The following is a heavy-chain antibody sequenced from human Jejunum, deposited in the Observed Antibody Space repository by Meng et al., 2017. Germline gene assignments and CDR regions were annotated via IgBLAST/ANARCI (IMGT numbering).Heavy chain of an antibody. J-gene: IGHJ4*02. Sequence: QVPLQESGPGLVKPSGTLSLTCEVSGDSISSTSWWDWRRQPPGKGLEWIGEIYHSGRSNFIPSLKSRVSISLDESKNQFSLTLNSVTAADTAVYYCARGVGDIRFGFDYWGQGILVTVSS. D-gene: IGHD3-16*01. V-gene: IGHV4-4*02. CDR2: IYHSGRS. CDR3: ARGVGDIRFGFDY. CDR1: GDSISSTSW.